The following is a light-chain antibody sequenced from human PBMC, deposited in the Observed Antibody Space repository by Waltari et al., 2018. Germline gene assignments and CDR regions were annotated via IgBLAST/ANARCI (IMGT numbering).Light chain of an antibody. V-gene: IGKV1-8*01. CDR2: AAS. Sequence: IRMTQSPSSLSASTGDRVTITCRASQGISSYLAWYQQKPGKAPKLLIYAASTLQSGVPSRFSGSGSGTDFTLTISCLQSEDFATYYCQQYYSYPRTFGPGTKVDIK. J-gene: IGKJ3*01. CDR3: QQYYSYPRT. CDR1: QGISSY.